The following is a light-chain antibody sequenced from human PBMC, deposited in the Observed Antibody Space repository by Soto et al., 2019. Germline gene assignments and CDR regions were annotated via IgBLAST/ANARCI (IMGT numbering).Light chain of an antibody. CDR3: MQALQSPIT. J-gene: IGKJ4*01. V-gene: IGKV2-28*01. CDR2: LAS. CDR1: QSLLHSNGYDY. Sequence: DIVMTQSPLSLPVTPGEPASISCRSSQSLLHSNGYDYLDWYLQQPGQSPRLLISLASNRASGGPDRISGSGSGTDFTLEISKVEAEDVGVYYCMQALQSPITFCGGTKVEIK.